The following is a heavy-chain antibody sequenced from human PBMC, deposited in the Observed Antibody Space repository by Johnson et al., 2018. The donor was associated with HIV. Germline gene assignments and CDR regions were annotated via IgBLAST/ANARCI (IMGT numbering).Heavy chain of an antibody. V-gene: IGHV3-30-3*02. CDR3: VKVGLVGGKEGVGAFDI. CDR1: GFTFSSYA. D-gene: IGHD1-26*01. CDR2: ISYDGSNK. J-gene: IGHJ3*02. Sequence: QVQLVESGGGVVQPGRSLRLSCAASGFTFSSYAMHWVRQAPGKGLEWVAVISYDGSNKYYADSVKGRFTISRDNSKNSLYMQMKSLRAEDTAVYYCVKVGLVGGKEGVGAFDIWGPGTMVTVSS.